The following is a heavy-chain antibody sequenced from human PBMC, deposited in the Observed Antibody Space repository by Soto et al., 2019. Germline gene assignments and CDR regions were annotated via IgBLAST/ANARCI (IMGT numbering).Heavy chain of an antibody. CDR1: DHY. CDR3: AKGPGYYDSSGYLAFDY. Sequence: DHYVDGSRQHTGKGVEWVGRTRNKANGYTTEYAASVRDRFTISRDDSKNSLYLQMNSLRAEDTAVYYCAKGPGYYDSSGYLAFDYWGQGTLVTV. J-gene: IGHJ4*02. D-gene: IGHD3-22*01. CDR2: TRNKANGYTT. V-gene: IGHV3-72*01.